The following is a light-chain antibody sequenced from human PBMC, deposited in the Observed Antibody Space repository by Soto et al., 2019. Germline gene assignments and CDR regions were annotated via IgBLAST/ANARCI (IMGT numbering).Light chain of an antibody. CDR3: QQYGTSEII. J-gene: IGKJ5*01. CDR1: QGISSY. V-gene: IGKV1D-8*03. CDR2: AAS. Sequence: VIWMTQSPSLLSASTGDRVTVRCRMSQGISSYLAWYQQKPGKAPELLIYAASTLQSGVPSRFSGSGSGTDLTLTISRLEPEDFAVFYCQQYGTSEIIFGQGTRREIK.